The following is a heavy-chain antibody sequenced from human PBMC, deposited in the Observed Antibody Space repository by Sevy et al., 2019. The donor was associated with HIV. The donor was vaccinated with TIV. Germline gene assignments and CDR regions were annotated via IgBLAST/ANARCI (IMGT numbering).Heavy chain of an antibody. V-gene: IGHV3-66*02. D-gene: IGHD6-19*01. CDR2: IFSSGST. CDR1: GFTVNDKY. CDR3: VSLFLSYRSGWSYFDY. J-gene: IGHJ4*02. Sequence: GGSLRLSCAISGFTVNDKYIIWVRQAPGKGLEWVSVIFSSGSTYYADSAKGRFTISRDNFKNTVDLQMNSVRAEDTAVYYCVSLFLSYRSGWSYFDYWGQRTLVTVSS.